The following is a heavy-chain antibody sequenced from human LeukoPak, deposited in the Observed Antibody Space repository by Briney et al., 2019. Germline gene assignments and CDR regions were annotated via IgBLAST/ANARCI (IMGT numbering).Heavy chain of an antibody. J-gene: IGHJ4*02. CDR1: GFTFSSYA. Sequence: GGSLRLSCAASGFTFSSYAMSWVRQAPGKGLEWVSAISGSGGSKYYADSVKGRSTISRDNSKNTLYLQMNSLRAEDTAVYYCAKESSRTENYFDYWGQGTLVTVSS. D-gene: IGHD1-14*01. CDR2: ISGSGGSK. V-gene: IGHV3-23*01. CDR3: AKESSRTENYFDY.